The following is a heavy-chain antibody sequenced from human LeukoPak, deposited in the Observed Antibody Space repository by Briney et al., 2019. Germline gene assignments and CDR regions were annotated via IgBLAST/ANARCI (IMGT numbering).Heavy chain of an antibody. CDR2: ISSSSSYI. Sequence: PGGSLRLSCAASAFTFSTYSMSWVRQAPGKGLEWVSSISSSSSYIFYADSVKGRFTISRDNAKNSLYLQMNSLRAEDTAFYYCARDTFDYWGQGTLVTVSP. J-gene: IGHJ4*02. CDR3: ARDTFDY. V-gene: IGHV3-21*01. CDR1: AFTFSTYS.